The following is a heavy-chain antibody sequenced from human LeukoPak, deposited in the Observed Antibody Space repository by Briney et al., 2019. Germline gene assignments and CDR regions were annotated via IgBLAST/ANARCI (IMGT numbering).Heavy chain of an antibody. CDR1: GYSISSGYY. Sequence: SETLSLTCAVSGYSISSGYYWGWIRQPPGKGLEWIGSIYHSGSTYYNPSLKSRVTISVDTSKNQFSLKLSSVTAADTAVYYCARQQIELGHYFDYWGQGTLVTVYS. CDR2: IYHSGST. J-gene: IGHJ4*02. D-gene: IGHD7-27*01. CDR3: ARQQIELGHYFDY. V-gene: IGHV4-38-2*01.